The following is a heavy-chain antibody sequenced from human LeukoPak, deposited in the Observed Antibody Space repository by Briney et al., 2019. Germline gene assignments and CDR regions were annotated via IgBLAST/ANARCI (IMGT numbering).Heavy chain of an antibody. J-gene: IGHJ4*02. Sequence: SETLSLTCTVSGGSVSSGSYYWSWIRQPPGKGLEWIGYIYYSGSTNYSPSLKSRVTISVDTSKNQFSLKLSSVTAADTAVYYCARHIVVVPAAHYYFDYWGQGTLVTVSS. CDR3: ARHIVVVPAAHYYFDY. CDR2: IYYSGST. V-gene: IGHV4-61*01. D-gene: IGHD2-2*01. CDR1: GGSVSSGSYY.